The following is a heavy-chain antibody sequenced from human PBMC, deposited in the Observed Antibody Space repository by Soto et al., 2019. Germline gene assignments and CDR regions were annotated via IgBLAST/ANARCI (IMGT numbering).Heavy chain of an antibody. Sequence: PGGSLRLSCAASGFTFSGKKYLTWVRQAPGKGLEWVSGLYRTDGTYYADSVRGRFSTSKDNSKNTFYLQLNSLGPDDTAVYYCATWLLREHAFDIWGLGTMVTVSS. V-gene: IGHV3-53*01. CDR3: ATWLLREHAFDI. CDR2: LYRTDGT. D-gene: IGHD2-15*01. CDR1: GFTFSGKKY. J-gene: IGHJ3*02.